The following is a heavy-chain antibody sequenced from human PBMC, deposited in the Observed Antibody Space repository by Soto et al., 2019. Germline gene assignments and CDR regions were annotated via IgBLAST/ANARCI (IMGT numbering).Heavy chain of an antibody. V-gene: IGHV4-59*08. D-gene: IGHD6-13*01. Sequence: PSETLSPTCTVSGDSISSYYWSWIRQPPGKGLEWIGYIYYSGSTNYNPSLKSRVTISVDTSKNQFSLKLSSVTAADTAVYYCARQTPRIAAAGTSFDYWGQGTLVTVSS. CDR1: GDSISSYY. J-gene: IGHJ4*02. CDR3: ARQTPRIAAAGTSFDY. CDR2: IYYSGST.